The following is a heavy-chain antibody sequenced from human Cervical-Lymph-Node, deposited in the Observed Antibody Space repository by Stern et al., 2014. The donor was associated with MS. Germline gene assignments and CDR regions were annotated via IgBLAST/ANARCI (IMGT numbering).Heavy chain of an antibody. CDR2: IYYSGNT. CDR3: ARDRTYYSFDY. D-gene: IGHD3-22*01. J-gene: IGHJ4*02. Sequence: QLQLQESGPGLVKPSQTLSLTCTVSGGSITSGDSYWTWIRQPPGKGLEWIGYIYYSGNTYYNPSLNSRLIISVVTSKNQFSLKLISVTAADTAVYYCARDRTYYSFDYWGQGTLVTVSS. CDR1: GGSITSGDSY. V-gene: IGHV4-30-4*01.